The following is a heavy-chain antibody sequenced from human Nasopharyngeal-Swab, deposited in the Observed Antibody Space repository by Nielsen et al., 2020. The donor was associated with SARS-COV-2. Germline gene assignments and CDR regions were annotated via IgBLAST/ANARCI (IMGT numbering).Heavy chain of an antibody. J-gene: IGHJ3*02. Sequence: GGSLRLSCAASGFTFSRYWMHWVRQVPGKGLVWVSRIINDETTTRYADSVKGRFTISRDNAKNTLYLQMNSLRAEDTAVYFCATGSRPAFEIWGQGTMVTVSS. D-gene: IGHD1-26*01. CDR3: ATGSRPAFEI. V-gene: IGHV3-74*01. CDR1: GFTFSRYW. CDR2: IINDETTT.